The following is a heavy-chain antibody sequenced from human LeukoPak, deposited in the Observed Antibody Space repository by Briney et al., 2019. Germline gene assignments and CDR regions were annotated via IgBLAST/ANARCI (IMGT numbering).Heavy chain of an antibody. CDR1: GVSISNSNYY. CDR3: ASLLNGGVAHWFDP. J-gene: IGHJ5*02. V-gene: IGHV4-39*01. CDR2: IYYSGST. D-gene: IGHD7-27*01. Sequence: MSSETLSLTCTVSGVSISNSNYYWGWIRQPPGKGLEWIGNIYYSGSTYYNPSLKSRVTISVDTSKNQFSLKLSSVTAADTAVYYCASLLNGGVAHWFDPWGQGTLVTVSS.